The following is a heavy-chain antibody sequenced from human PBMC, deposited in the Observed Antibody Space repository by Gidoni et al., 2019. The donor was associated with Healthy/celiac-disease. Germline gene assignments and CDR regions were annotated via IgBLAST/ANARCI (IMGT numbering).Heavy chain of an antibody. CDR3: AHSRTYYYDSSGPGAFDI. J-gene: IGHJ3*02. CDR1: GFSLSTSGVG. D-gene: IGHD3-22*01. CDR2: IYWNDDK. V-gene: IGHV2-5*01. Sequence: QITLKESGPTLVKPTQTLTLTCTFSGFSLSTSGVGVGWIRQPPGKALDWLALIYWNDDKRYSPSLKSRLTITKDTSKNQVVLTMTNMDPVDTATYYCAHSRTYYYDSSGPGAFDIWGQGTMVTVSS.